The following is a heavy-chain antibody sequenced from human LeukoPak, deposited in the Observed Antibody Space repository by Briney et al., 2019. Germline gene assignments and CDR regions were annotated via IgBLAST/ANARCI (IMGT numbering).Heavy chain of an antibody. CDR2: TYYRSKWFN. V-gene: IGHV6-1*01. D-gene: IGHD6-19*01. J-gene: IGHJ4*02. Sequence: SQTLSLTCAISGDSVSSDSAAWYWIRQSPSRGLDWLGRTYYRSKWFNDYAVSVKSRIIINTDTSKNQFSLHLNSVTPEDTAVYYCARVRRIAVTAYYFDSWGQGTLVTVSS. CDR1: GDSVSSDSAA. CDR3: ARVRRIAVTAYYFDS.